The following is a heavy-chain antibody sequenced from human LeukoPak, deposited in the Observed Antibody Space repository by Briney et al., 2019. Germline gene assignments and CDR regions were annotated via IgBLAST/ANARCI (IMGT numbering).Heavy chain of an antibody. CDR1: GFTFGDYY. J-gene: IGHJ4*02. D-gene: IGHD5-18*01. V-gene: IGHV3-11*06. CDR3: ARGRLDTAMVGDY. Sequence: GGSLRLSCAASGFTFGDYYMSWIRQAPGKGLEWVSYISSSSSYTNYADSVKGRFTISRDNAKNSLYLQMNSLRAEDTAVYYCARGRLDTAMVGDYWGQGTLVTVSS. CDR2: ISSSSSYT.